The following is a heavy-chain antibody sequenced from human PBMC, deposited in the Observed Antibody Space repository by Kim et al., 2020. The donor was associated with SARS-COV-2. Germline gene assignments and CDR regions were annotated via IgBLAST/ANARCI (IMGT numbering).Heavy chain of an antibody. D-gene: IGHD6-13*01. CDR1: GFTFSSYG. V-gene: IGHV3-30*18. J-gene: IGHJ4*02. CDR3: AKGLHSSSWYVDY. Sequence: GGSLRLSCAASGFTFSSYGMHWVRQAPGKGLEWVAVISYDGSNKYYADSVKGRFTISRDNSKNTLYLQMNSLRAEDTAVYYCAKGLHSSSWYVDYWGQGTLVTVSS. CDR2: ISYDGSNK.